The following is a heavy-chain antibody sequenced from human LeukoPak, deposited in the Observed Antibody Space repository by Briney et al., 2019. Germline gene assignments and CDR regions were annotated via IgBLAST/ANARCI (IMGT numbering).Heavy chain of an antibody. CDR1: GYSFTGYY. J-gene: IGHJ5*02. CDR2: INPKSGGT. V-gene: IGHV1-2*02. Sequence: GASVKVSCKASGYSFTGYYIHWVRQAPGQGLEWMGWINPKSGGTNYAQKFQGRVTMTRDTSISTAYMELNRLGSDDTAVYYCARGDIVLIKRAFDPWGQGTLVTVSP. CDR3: ARGDIVLIKRAFDP. D-gene: IGHD2-8*01.